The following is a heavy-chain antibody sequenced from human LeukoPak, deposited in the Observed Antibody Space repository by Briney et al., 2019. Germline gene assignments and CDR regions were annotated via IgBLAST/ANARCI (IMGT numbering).Heavy chain of an antibody. Sequence: GGSLRLSCAASGFTFNAYCMNWVRQAPGMGLEWVSYISSSGSTIYYADSVKGRFTISRDNAKNSLSLQMNSLRDEDTAVYYCVRGETAVTSNLDYWGRGTLVIVSS. V-gene: IGHV3-48*02. J-gene: IGHJ4*02. CDR3: VRGETAVTSNLDY. CDR2: ISSSGSTI. D-gene: IGHD4-17*01. CDR1: GFTFNAYC.